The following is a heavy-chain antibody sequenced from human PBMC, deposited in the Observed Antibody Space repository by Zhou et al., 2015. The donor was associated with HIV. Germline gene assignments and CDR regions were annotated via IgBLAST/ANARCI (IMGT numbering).Heavy chain of an antibody. CDR1: GYTFTAYA. J-gene: IGHJ4*02. D-gene: IGHD3-22*01. V-gene: IGHV1-46*01. CDR2: ISPSDGRT. CDR3: ARDSGDFSGYHPHFDY. Sequence: QVQLVQSGSELKAPGASVKVSCKASGYTFTAYAMNWLRQAPGQGLEWMGLISPSDGRTNYAQRFRARLTMTRDTSTSTVYMELTSLTSEDTAVYYCARDSGDFSGYHPHFDYWGQGALVTVSA.